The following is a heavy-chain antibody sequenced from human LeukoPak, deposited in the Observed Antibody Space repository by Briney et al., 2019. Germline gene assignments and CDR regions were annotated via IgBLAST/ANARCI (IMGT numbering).Heavy chain of an antibody. V-gene: IGHV3-23*01. J-gene: IGHJ3*01. CDR2: VSGSSGAT. D-gene: IGHD2-15*01. CDR1: GFAFSRND. CDR3: AKGGPGAFDF. Sequence: GGSLRLSCAASGFAFSRNDMFWVRQAPGKGLEWVSCVSGSSGATYYADSVRGRFTISRDNSKNTVFLQMNSLRAEDTAIYYCAKGGPGAFDFWGQGTMVTVSS.